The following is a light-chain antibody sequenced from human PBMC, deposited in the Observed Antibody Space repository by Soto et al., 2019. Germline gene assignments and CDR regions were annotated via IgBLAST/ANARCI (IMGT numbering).Light chain of an antibody. Sequence: AIQMTQSPSSLSASLGDRVTITCRASQGIRNDLGWYQQKSGKAPKLLIYAASTLQTGVPSRFSGSGSGTDFTLTSSSLQPDDFATYYCLQDYGYPYTFGQGTKLEIK. CDR2: AAS. CDR1: QGIRND. J-gene: IGKJ2*01. V-gene: IGKV1-6*01. CDR3: LQDYGYPYT.